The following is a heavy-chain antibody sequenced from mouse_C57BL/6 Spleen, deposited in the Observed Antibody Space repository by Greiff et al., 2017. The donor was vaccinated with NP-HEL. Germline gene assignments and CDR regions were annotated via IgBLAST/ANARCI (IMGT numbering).Heavy chain of an antibody. CDR3: ARPLGYYGSRYGYWYFDV. CDR1: GYTFTSYW. D-gene: IGHD1-1*01. Sequence: VQLQQPGAELVRPGTSVKLSCKASGYTFTSYWMHWVKQRPGQGLEWIGVIDPSDSYTNYNQKFKGKATLTVDTSSSTAYLQLSSLTSEDSAVVFCARPLGYYGSRYGYWYFDVWGTGTTITVSS. J-gene: IGHJ1*03. V-gene: IGHV1-59*01. CDR2: IDPSDSYT.